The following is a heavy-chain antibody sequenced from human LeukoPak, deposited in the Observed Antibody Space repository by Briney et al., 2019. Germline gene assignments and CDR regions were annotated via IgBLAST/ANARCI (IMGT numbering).Heavy chain of an antibody. Sequence: SETLSLTCTVSGGSISSSSYYWGWIRQPPGKGLEWIGSIYYSGSTYYNPSLKSRVTISVDTSKNQFSLKLSSVTAADTAVYYCARNEIAVAGTGPWYVWFDPWGQGTLVTVSS. CDR3: ARNEIAVAGTGPWYVWFDP. CDR2: IYYSGST. J-gene: IGHJ5*02. CDR1: GGSISSSSYY. V-gene: IGHV4-39*07. D-gene: IGHD6-19*01.